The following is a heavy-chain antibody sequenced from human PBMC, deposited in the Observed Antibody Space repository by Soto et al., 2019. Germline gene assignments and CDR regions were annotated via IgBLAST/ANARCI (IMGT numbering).Heavy chain of an antibody. D-gene: IGHD1-1*01. CDR1: GFAFSSYW. CDR3: ARDLSGDTNPYFAL. Sequence: EVQLVESGGGLVQPGGSLRLSCAASGFAFSSYWMHWVRQTPGKGPVWVSRIYNDGSRTAYADSVKGRFTISRDNAKNTMYPQMSSPTVEDTAVYYCARDLSGDTNPYFALWGQGTLVTVSS. CDR2: IYNDGSRT. J-gene: IGHJ4*02. V-gene: IGHV3-74*01.